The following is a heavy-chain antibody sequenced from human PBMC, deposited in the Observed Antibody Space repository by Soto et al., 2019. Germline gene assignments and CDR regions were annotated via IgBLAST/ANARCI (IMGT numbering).Heavy chain of an antibody. CDR1: GFTFTDHG. J-gene: IGHJ4*02. CDR2: ISFNGIDK. V-gene: IGHV3-30*19. CDR3: VRGGGRNGHDTLFDY. Sequence: QLVESGGGVVQPGTSLKLSCVTSGFTFTDHGIHWVRQAPGKGLEWVADISFNGIDKWYQDSVEGRFLICRDNFKGMAYLQMSALTLEDTGMYYCVRGGGRNGHDTLFDYWGQGTLVTVSS. D-gene: IGHD5-12*01.